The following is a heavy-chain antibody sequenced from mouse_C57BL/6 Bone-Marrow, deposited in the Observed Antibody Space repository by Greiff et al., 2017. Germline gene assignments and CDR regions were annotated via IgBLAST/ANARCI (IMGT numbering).Heavy chain of an antibody. CDR2: LRSKCSIYAP. Sequence: EADGGLVQPKGSLKLSCAASGFTFNPYAMHWVRQAPGKGLEWAARLRSKCSIYAPYYADSVTDRFTISRDDSQSMLYLQMNNLKTEDTAMYYCVRARGPGGYDAMDYWGQGTSVTVSS. CDR1: GFTFNPYA. D-gene: IGHD3-3*01. CDR3: VRARGPGGYDAMDY. J-gene: IGHJ4*01. V-gene: IGHV10-3*01.